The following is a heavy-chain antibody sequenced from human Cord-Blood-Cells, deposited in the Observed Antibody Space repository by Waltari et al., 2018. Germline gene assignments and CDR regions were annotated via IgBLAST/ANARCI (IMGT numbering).Heavy chain of an antibody. CDR3: ARRRVGRALDY. CDR2: IYYSGSP. Sequence: QLQLQESGPGLVKPSETLSLTCTVSGGSISSRRYYWGWIRQPPGKWLEWIGSIYYSGSPYYNPSLESRVTISVDTSKNQFSLKLSSVTAADTAVYYCARRRVGRALDYWGQGTLVTVSS. D-gene: IGHD3-10*01. J-gene: IGHJ4*02. V-gene: IGHV4-39*07. CDR1: GGSISSRRYY.